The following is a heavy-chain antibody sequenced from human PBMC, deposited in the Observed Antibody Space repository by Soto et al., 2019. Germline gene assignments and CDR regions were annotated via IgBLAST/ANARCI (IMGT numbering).Heavy chain of an antibody. V-gene: IGHV4-30-4*01. D-gene: IGHD7-27*01. Sequence: PSETLSLTCSVSGASIYNGGYFWSWIRQSPDKGLEWIGHIYDGGTTYSSPSLKGRVTISADTSETQFSLKLNSVSAADTAVYYCARGPSGDKVDYWGQGIQVTVSS. CDR1: GASIYNGGYF. CDR3: ARGPSGDKVDY. CDR2: IYDGGTT. J-gene: IGHJ4*02.